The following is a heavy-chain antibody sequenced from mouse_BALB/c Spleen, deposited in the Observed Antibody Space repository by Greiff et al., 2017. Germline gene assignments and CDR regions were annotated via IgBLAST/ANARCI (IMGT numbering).Heavy chain of an antibody. CDR1: GFSLTSYG. Sequence: QVQLQQSGPGLVAPSQSLSITCTVSGFSLTSYGVHWVRQPPGKGLEWLGVIWAGGSTNYNSALMSRLSISKDNSKSQVFLKMNSLQTDDTAMYYCARVDYGRFAYWGQGTLVTVSA. CDR3: ARVDYGRFAY. V-gene: IGHV2-9*02. CDR2: IWAGGST. J-gene: IGHJ3*01. D-gene: IGHD2-4*01.